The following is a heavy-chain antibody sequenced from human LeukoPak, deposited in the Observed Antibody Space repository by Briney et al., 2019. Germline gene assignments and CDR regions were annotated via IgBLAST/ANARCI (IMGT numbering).Heavy chain of an antibody. J-gene: IGHJ4*02. CDR2: INPNSGGT. CDR3: AREEGEWFGELMLPFHS. CDR1: GYTFTGYY. V-gene: IGHV1-2*02. D-gene: IGHD3-10*01. Sequence: GASVKVSCKASGYTFTGYYMHWVRQAPGQGLEWMGWINPNSGGTKYAQKFQGRVTMTRDTSINTAYMELSSLRSDDTAVYYCAREEGEWFGELMLPFHSWGRGTLVTVSS.